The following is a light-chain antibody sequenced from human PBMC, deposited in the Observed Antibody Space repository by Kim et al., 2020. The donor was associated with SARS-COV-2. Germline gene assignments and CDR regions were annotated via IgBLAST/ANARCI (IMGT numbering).Light chain of an antibody. J-gene: IGLJ3*02. CDR1: TSTFGKNS. V-gene: IGLV1-47*01. CDR2: RNN. CDR3: ASWDDSLAGPV. Sequence: QSVLTQPPSASGTPGQRVTITCSGSTSTFGKNSVYWYQQPSGTAPKLLIYRNNQRPSGVPDRFSGSKSGTSASLAISGLRSEDEADYYCASWDDSLAGPVFGGGTKLTVL.